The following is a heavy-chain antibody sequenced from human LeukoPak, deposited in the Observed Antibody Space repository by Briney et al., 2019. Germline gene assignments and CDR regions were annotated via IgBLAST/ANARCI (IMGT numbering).Heavy chain of an antibody. CDR3: ARANQYNSGWSFDP. J-gene: IGHJ5*02. V-gene: IGHV4-59*01. D-gene: IGHD6-19*01. CDR2: IYYNGNT. CDR1: GGSMTNYY. Sequence: PSETLSLTCTVSGGSMTNYYWSWMRRPPGKGLEWIGSIYYNGNTNYNPSVKSRVTISIDTSKKQFYLRLSSVTAADTALNFCARANQYNSGWSFDPWGQGILVTVSS.